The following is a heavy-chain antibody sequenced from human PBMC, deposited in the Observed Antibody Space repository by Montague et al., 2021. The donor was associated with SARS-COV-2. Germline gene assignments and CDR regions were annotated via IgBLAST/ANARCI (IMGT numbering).Heavy chain of an antibody. CDR3: AREPDYGDYFDY. D-gene: IGHD4-17*01. V-gene: IGHV4-39*07. J-gene: IGHJ4*02. Sequence: SETLSLTCTVSGGSISSSSYYWGWIRQPPGKGLEWIGSIYYGGSTYYNPSLKSRVTISVDTSKNQFSLKLSSVTAADTAVYYCAREPDYGDYFDYWGQGTLVTVSS. CDR2: IYYGGST. CDR1: GGSISSSSYY.